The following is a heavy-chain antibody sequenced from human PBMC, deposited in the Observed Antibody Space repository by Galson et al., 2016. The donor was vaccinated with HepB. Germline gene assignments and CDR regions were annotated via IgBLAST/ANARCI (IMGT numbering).Heavy chain of an antibody. CDR3: ARAPYSYDSGLAY. J-gene: IGHJ4*02. Sequence: SLRLSCAASGFSFNEYFMTWIRQAPGKGLEWIADISRSGGSQHYADSVKGRFIISRDNAKNSLYLDMNGLTAEDSAIYYCARAPYSYDSGLAYWGQGTLVTVSP. V-gene: IGHV3-11*01. CDR1: GFSFNEYF. CDR2: ISRSGGSQ. D-gene: IGHD3-22*01.